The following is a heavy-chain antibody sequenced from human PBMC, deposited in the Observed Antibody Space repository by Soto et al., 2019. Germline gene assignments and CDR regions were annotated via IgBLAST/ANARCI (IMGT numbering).Heavy chain of an antibody. V-gene: IGHV1-18*01. CDR2: ISGNDGAA. CDR3: AKDQDFHVDE. Sequence: ASVKVSCKASGYTFTSYGVSWVRQAPGQGLEWMGWISGNDGAAHYAPNFQGRVTMTTDTSTSTAYMELRSLRSDDTAVYYCAKDQDFHVDEWGQGTLVTVSS. CDR1: GYTFTSYG. J-gene: IGHJ4*02. D-gene: IGHD2-15*01.